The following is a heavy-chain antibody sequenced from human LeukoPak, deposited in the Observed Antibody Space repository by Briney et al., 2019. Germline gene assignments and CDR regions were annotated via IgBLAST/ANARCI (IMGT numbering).Heavy chain of an antibody. J-gene: IGHJ6*02. D-gene: IGHD3-16*01. CDR3: ARLGDLGMDV. Sequence: SETLSLTCRVTGDPITSGDYFWSSVRQPPGKGLEWVGYIYHTGSSYCNPSLKNRLSLSVDTSKNQFSLNLTSVTVADTARYFCARLGDLGMDVWGQGTTVSVFS. CDR2: IYHTGSS. V-gene: IGHV4-30-4*01. CDR1: GDPITSGDYF.